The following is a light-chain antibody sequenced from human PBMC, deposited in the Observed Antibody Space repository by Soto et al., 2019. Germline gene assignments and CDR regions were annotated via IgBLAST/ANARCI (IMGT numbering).Light chain of an antibody. J-gene: IGKJ5*01. CDR2: GAS. CDR1: QSISSSF. CDR3: QQYDNSPIT. Sequence: IVLTPSPSILSLFLGERASLSCGASQSISSSFLAWYQQKPGQAPRLLIYGASSRATGIPDRFSGTGSETDFTLTISRLEPEDFAVYYCQQYDNSPITFGQGTRLEIK. V-gene: IGKV3-20*01.